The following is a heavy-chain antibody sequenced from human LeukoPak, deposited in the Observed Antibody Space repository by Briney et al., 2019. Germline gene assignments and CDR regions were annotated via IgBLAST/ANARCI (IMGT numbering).Heavy chain of an antibody. D-gene: IGHD2-2*01. CDR2: IIPIFGTA. V-gene: IGHV1-69*01. J-gene: IGHJ4*02. CDR1: GGTFSSYA. CDR3: ASIPGYCSSTSCSPTNYYFDY. Sequence: SVKVSCKASGGTFSSYAISWVRQAPGQGLEWMGGIIPIFGTANYAQKFQGRVTITADESTSTAYMELSSLRSEDTAVYYCASIPGYCSSTSCSPTNYYFDYWGQGTLVTVSS.